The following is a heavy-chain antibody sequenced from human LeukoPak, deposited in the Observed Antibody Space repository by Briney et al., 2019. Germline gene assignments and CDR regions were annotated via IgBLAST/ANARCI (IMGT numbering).Heavy chain of an antibody. CDR2: ISYDGSNK. D-gene: IGHD6-13*01. CDR3: ARDIRSSWYDKYFDY. Sequence: PGRSLRLSCAASGFTFSSYAMHWVRQAPGKGLEWVAVISYDGSNKYYADSVKGRFTISRDNAKNSLYPQMNSLRAEDTAVYYCARDIRSSWYDKYFDYWGQGTLVTVSS. CDR1: GFTFSSYA. J-gene: IGHJ4*02. V-gene: IGHV3-30-3*01.